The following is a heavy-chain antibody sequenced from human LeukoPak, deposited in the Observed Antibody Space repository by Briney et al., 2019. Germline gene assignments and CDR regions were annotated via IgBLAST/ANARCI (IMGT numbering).Heavy chain of an antibody. D-gene: IGHD2-15*01. CDR1: GGTFSRHS. Sequence: SVKVSCKASGGTFSRHSISWVRQSPGQGLEWMGGITPMFGTSNYAQKFQGRVTITADESTSTAYMELSSLRSEDTAVYYCARDPDIVVVVAGYGMDVWGQGTTVTVSS. CDR3: ARDPDIVVVVAGYGMDV. V-gene: IGHV1-69*13. J-gene: IGHJ6*02. CDR2: ITPMFGTS.